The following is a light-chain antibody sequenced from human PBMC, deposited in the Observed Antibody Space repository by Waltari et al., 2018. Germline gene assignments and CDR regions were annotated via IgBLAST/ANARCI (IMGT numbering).Light chain of an antibody. V-gene: IGLV7-46*01. CDR2: DTS. J-gene: IGLJ2*01. CDR3: LLSYSGDVV. CDR1: TGAVTMGYY. Sequence: QAVVTQEPSLTVSPGGTVTLTFGPSTGAVTMGYYPYWFQQKPGQAPRTLIDDTSTNHAWTPARFSGSLLGGKAALTLSGAQPEDEAEYYCLLSYSGDVVFGGGTKLTVL.